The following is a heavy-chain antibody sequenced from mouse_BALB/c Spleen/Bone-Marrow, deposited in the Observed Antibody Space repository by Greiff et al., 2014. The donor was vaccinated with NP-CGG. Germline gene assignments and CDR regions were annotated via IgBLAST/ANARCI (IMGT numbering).Heavy chain of an antibody. V-gene: IGHV5-17*02. Sequence: EVKLVESGGGLVQPGGSRKLSCAASGFTFSSFGIHWVRQAPEKGLEWVAYISSDSSTIYYADTVKGRFTISRDNPKNTLFLQMTSLRSEDTAMYYCTRSNYVRYYAMDYWGQGTSVTVSS. CDR1: GFTFSSFG. D-gene: IGHD1-1*01. CDR2: ISSDSSTI. CDR3: TRSNYVRYYAMDY. J-gene: IGHJ4*01.